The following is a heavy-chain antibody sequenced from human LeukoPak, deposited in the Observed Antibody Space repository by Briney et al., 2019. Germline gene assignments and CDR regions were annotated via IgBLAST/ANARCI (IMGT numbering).Heavy chain of an antibody. CDR2: IKQDGSEK. D-gene: IGHD2-2*01. Sequence: GGSLRLSCAASGFTFSGFGMHWVRQAPGKGLEWVANIKQDGSEKYYVDSVKGRFTISRDNAKNSLYLQMNSLRAEDTAVYYCARGPPVVPAAMRYYYYYGMDVWGQGTTVTVSS. CDR1: GFTFSGFG. J-gene: IGHJ6*02. CDR3: ARGPPVVPAAMRYYYYYGMDV. V-gene: IGHV3-7*03.